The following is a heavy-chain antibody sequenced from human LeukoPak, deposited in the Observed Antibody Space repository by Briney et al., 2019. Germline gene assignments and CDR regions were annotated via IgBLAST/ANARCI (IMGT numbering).Heavy chain of an antibody. CDR3: ARGRRGSSYVWLERYQYYYRDV. J-gene: IGHJ6*03. Sequence: ASVKVSCTASGFTFTSYDINWVRQATGQGGGWMGWMNPDSGNTSIVQEVQGRVTMSRNTSTSTAYMELSSLRCEDTAVYFCARGRRGSSYVWLERYQYYYRDVWGKGTTVTVSS. CDR1: GFTFTSYD. D-gene: IGHD5-18*01. CDR2: MNPDSGNT. V-gene: IGHV1-8*01.